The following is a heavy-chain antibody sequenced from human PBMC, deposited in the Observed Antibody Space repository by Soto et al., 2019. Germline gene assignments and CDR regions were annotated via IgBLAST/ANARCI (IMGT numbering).Heavy chain of an antibody. V-gene: IGHV4-59*01. Sequence: SETLSLTCTVSGGSISSYYWSWIRQPPGKGLEWIGYIYYSGSTNYNPSLKSRVTISVDTSKNQFSLKLSSVTAADTAVYYCARESIVTTFSSDANWFDPWGQGTLVTVSS. CDR2: IYYSGST. J-gene: IGHJ5*02. CDR3: ARESIVTTFSSDANWFDP. CDR1: GGSISSYY. D-gene: IGHD4-4*01.